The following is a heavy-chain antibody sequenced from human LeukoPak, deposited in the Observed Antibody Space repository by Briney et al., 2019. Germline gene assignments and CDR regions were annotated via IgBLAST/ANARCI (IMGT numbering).Heavy chain of an antibody. Sequence: PGGSLRLSCAASGFTFSSYWMSWVRQAPGKGLEWVANIKQDGSEKYYVDSVKGRFTISRDNSKNTLYLQMNSLRAEDTAVYYCAKDGYSSGLRFDYWGQGTLVTVSS. J-gene: IGHJ4*02. D-gene: IGHD6-19*01. CDR1: GFTFSSYW. V-gene: IGHV3-7*01. CDR3: AKDGYSSGLRFDY. CDR2: IKQDGSEK.